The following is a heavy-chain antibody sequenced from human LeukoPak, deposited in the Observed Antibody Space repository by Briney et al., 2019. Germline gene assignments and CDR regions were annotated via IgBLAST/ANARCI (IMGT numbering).Heavy chain of an antibody. J-gene: IGHJ6*03. CDR3: ARAVTTTIRERRDMDV. V-gene: IGHV3-11*04. CDR2: ISSSGSTI. D-gene: IGHD4-17*01. Sequence: GGSLRLSCAASGFTFSDYYMSWIRQAPGKGLEWVSYISSSGSTIYYADSVKGRFTISRDNAKNSLYLQMNSLRAEDTAVYYCARAVTTTIRERRDMDVWGKGTTVTVSS. CDR1: GFTFSDYY.